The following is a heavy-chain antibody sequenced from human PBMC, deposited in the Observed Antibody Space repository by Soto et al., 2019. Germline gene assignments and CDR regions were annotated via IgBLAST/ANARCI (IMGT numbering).Heavy chain of an antibody. Sequence: SDTLSLTSTVSGASISSGGYYLSWIRQHPGKGLEWIGYIYYSGSTYYNPSLKSRVTISVDTSKNQFSLKLSSVTAADTAVYYCARAWAPLWFGELDYYYYMDVWGKGTTVTVSS. D-gene: IGHD3-10*01. CDR2: IYYSGST. CDR1: GASISSGGYY. J-gene: IGHJ6*03. CDR3: ARAWAPLWFGELDYYYYMDV. V-gene: IGHV4-31*03.